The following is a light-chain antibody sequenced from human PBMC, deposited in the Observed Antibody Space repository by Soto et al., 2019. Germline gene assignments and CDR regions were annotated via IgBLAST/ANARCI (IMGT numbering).Light chain of an antibody. CDR2: DDT. V-gene: IGLV3-21*02. Sequence: SSELAQPPSVSVAPGQTATITCGGKKIGFKSVNWYQQEPGQSPVLVVYDDTAXXXXXPARFSGSSSGNTATLTISRVEAGDEADYYCQVWHSDDHDYVFGSGTKVTVL. CDR3: QVWHSDDHDYV. J-gene: IGLJ1*01. CDR1: KIGFKS.